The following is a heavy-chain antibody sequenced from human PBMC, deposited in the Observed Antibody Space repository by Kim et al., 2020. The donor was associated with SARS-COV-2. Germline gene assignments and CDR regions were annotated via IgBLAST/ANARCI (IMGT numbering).Heavy chain of an antibody. D-gene: IGHD3-22*01. V-gene: IGHV1-2*06. J-gene: IGHJ3*02. CDR1: GYTFTGYY. CDR2: INPNSGGT. Sequence: ASVKVSCKASGYTFTGYYMHWVRQAPGQGLEWMGRINPNSGGTNYAQKFQGRVTMTRDTSISTAYMELSRLRSDDTAVYYCARGENIHYYDSSGYAFDIWGQGTMVTVSS. CDR3: ARGENIHYYDSSGYAFDI.